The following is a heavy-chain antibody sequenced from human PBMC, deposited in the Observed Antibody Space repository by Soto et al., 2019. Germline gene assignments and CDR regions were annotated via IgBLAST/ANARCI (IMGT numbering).Heavy chain of an antibody. V-gene: IGHV3-13*01. J-gene: IGHJ3*02. Sequence: TGGSLRLSCAASGFTFSSYDMHWVRQATGKGLEWVSAIGTAGDTYYPGSVKGRFTISRENAKNSLYLQMNSLRAGDTAVYYCARVLVNDAFDIWGQGTMVTVS. CDR3: ARVLVNDAFDI. D-gene: IGHD6-13*01. CDR1: GFTFSSYD. CDR2: IGTAGDT.